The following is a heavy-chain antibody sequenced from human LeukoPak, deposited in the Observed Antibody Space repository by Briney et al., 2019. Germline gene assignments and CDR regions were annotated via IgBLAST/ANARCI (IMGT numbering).Heavy chain of an antibody. Sequence: SETLSLTCTVSGGSISSSSYYWGWIRQPPGKGLEWIGEINHSGSTNYNPSLKSRVTISVDTSKNQFSLKLSSVTAADTAVYYCATLKGGLTWWFDPWGQGTLVTVSS. V-gene: IGHV4-39*07. CDR2: INHSGST. CDR3: ATLKGGLTWWFDP. D-gene: IGHD3-16*01. CDR1: GGSISSSSYY. J-gene: IGHJ5*02.